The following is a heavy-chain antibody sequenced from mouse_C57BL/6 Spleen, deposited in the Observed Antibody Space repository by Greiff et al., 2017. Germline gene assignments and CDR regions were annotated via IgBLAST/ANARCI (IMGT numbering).Heavy chain of an antibody. D-gene: IGHD1-1*01. Sequence: QVQLQQSGAELMKPGASVKFSCKASGYTFTGYWIQWVKQRPGHGLEWIGEIVPGSGSTNYNEKFKGKATFTADTSSTTAYMQLSSLTTEDSAIYYGTRERPYYYGSRPEDYWGQGTTLTVSS. CDR3: TRERPYYYGSRPEDY. CDR1: GYTFTGYW. CDR2: IVPGSGST. J-gene: IGHJ2*01. V-gene: IGHV1-9*01.